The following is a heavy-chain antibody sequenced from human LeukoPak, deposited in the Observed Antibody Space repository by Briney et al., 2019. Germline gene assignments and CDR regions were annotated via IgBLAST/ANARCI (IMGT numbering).Heavy chain of an antibody. CDR2: ISYDGSNK. D-gene: IGHD4-17*01. CDR1: GFTFSSYA. J-gene: IGHJ4*02. Sequence: GGSLRLSCAASGFTFSSYAMHWVRQAPGKGLEWVAVISYDGSNKYYADSVKGRFAISRDNSKNTLHLQMNSLRAEDTAMYYCSTSHNGDPDHFDYWGQGTLVTVSS. CDR3: STSHNGDPDHFDY. V-gene: IGHV3-30*09.